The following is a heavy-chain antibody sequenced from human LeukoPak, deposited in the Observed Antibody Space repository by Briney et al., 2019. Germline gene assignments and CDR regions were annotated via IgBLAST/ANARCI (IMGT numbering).Heavy chain of an antibody. CDR2: IYYSGST. Sequence: PSETLSLTCTVSGGSISSYYWSWIRQPPGKGLEWIGYIYYSGSTNYNPSLKSRVTISVDTSKNQFSLKLSSVTAADTAVYFCARERQLYVVVPAAREFHYWGQGTLVTVSS. V-gene: IGHV4-59*12. CDR1: GGSISSYY. CDR3: ARERQLYVVVPAAREFHY. J-gene: IGHJ4*02. D-gene: IGHD2-2*01.